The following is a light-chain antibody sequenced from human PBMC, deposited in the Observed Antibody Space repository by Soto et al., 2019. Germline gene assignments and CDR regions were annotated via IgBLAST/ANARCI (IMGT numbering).Light chain of an antibody. CDR2: DVS. J-gene: IGKJ4*01. CDR3: QQRGT. CDR1: QSVSSY. V-gene: IGKV3-11*01. Sequence: EIVLTQSPATLSLSPGERVTLSCRASQSVSSYLAWYQQKPGQAPRLLIYDVSNRATGIPARFSGSGSGTDFTLNISSLEPEDFAVYYCQQRGTFGGGTKVEIK.